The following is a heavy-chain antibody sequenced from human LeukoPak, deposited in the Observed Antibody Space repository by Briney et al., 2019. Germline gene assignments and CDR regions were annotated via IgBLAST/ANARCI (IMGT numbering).Heavy chain of an antibody. J-gene: IGHJ3*02. CDR3: ARGGPGVTMIGEKEDAFDI. Sequence: SQTLSLTCTVSGGSISSGGYYWSWIRQHPGKGLEWIGYIYYSGSTYDNPSLKSRVTISVDTSKNQFSLKLSSVTAADTAVYYCARGGPGVTMIGEKEDAFDIWGQGTMVTVSS. CDR2: IYYSGST. V-gene: IGHV4-31*03. D-gene: IGHD3-22*01. CDR1: GGSISSGGYY.